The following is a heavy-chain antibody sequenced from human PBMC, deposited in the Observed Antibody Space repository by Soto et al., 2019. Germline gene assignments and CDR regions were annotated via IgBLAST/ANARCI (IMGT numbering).Heavy chain of an antibody. CDR2: ITSSGTTV. D-gene: IGHD6-13*01. V-gene: IGHV3-48*02. CDR3: ARGSSNWAYYFDF. CDR1: GFTFSSYS. J-gene: IGHJ4*02. Sequence: QPGGSLRLSCAASGFTFSSYSLNWVRQAPGKGLEWVSYITSSGTTVYYADSVRGRFTISRDNAKNSPYLQMNSLRDDDTAVYYCARGSSNWAYYFDFWGQGT.